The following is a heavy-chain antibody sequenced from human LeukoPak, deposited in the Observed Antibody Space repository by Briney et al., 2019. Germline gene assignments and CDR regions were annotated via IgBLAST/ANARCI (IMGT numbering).Heavy chain of an antibody. J-gene: IGHJ4*02. V-gene: IGHV4-59*08. CDR1: GDSVSSYY. D-gene: IGHD1-14*01. CDR3: ARVGILQAYFDY. Sequence: SETLSLTCSVSGDSVSSYYWTWIRLSPGKGLEWVGNIHYSGSTRYNPSLKSRLIISIETSKNQFSLKLSSVTAADTAVYYCARVGILQAYFDYWGQGTLVTVSS. CDR2: IHYSGST.